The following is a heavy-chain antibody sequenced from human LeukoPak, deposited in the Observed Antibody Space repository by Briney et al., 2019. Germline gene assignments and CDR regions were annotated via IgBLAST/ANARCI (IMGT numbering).Heavy chain of an antibody. V-gene: IGHV1-2*02. Sequence: ASVKVSCKASGYTFTGYYMHWVRQAPGQGLKWMGWINPNSGGTNYAQKFQGRVTMTRDTSISTAYMELSRLRSDDTAVYYCARVPLRGSGSYSYYYYYYMDVWGKGTRVTVSS. CDR3: ARVPLRGSGSYSYYYYYYMDV. CDR1: GYTFTGYY. D-gene: IGHD3-10*01. CDR2: INPNSGGT. J-gene: IGHJ6*03.